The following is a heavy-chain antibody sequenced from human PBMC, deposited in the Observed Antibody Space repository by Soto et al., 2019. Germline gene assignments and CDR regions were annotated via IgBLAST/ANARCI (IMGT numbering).Heavy chain of an antibody. V-gene: IGHV3-7*01. CDR3: ARTGVEHIVVVTAIVYFDY. J-gene: IGHJ4*02. Sequence: GGSLRLSCAASGFTFSSYWMSWVRQAPGKGLEWVANIKQDGSEKYYVDSVKGRFTISRDNAKNSLYLQMNSLRAEDTAVYYCARTGVEHIVVVTAIVYFDYWGQGTLVTVSS. CDR2: IKQDGSEK. D-gene: IGHD2-21*02. CDR1: GFTFSSYW.